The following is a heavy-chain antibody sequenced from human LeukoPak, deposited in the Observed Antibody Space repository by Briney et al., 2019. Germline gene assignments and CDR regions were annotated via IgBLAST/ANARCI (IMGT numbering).Heavy chain of an antibody. CDR2: IKQDGSEK. CDR1: GFTFSSYW. CDR3: ARAPGFLEWLLSYYFDY. Sequence: GGSLRLSCAASGFTFSSYWMSWVRQAPGKGLEWVANIKQDGSEKYYVDSVKGRFTISRDNAKNSLYLQMNSLRVEDTAVYYCARAPGFLEWLLSYYFDYWGQGTLVTVSS. D-gene: IGHD3-3*01. V-gene: IGHV3-7*01. J-gene: IGHJ4*02.